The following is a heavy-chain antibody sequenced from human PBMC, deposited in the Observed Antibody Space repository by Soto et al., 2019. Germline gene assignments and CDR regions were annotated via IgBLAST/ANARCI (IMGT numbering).Heavy chain of an antibody. CDR3: ASLLFPLVLNQGSFDY. CDR2: IYPGDSDT. CDR1: GYSFTSYW. V-gene: IGHV5-51*01. D-gene: IGHD2-8*01. Sequence: GESLKISCKVSGYSFTSYWIGWVRQMPGKGLEWMGIIYPGDSDTRYSPSFQGQVTISADKSISTAYLQWSSLKASDTAMYYCASLLFPLVLNQGSFDYWGQTALVTVSS. J-gene: IGHJ4*02.